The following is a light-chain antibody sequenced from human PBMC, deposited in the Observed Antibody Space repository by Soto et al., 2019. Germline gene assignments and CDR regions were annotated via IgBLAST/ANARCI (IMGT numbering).Light chain of an antibody. CDR3: CSYAANYPWV. CDR2: DAV. J-gene: IGLJ3*02. V-gene: IGLV2-11*01. Sequence: QSALTQPRSVSASPGQSVTISCTGISSDVGGYNYVSWYQHHPGKAPKVVIYDAVKRPSGVPDRFSGSRSGNTASLTISGLQAEDEADYYCCSYAANYPWVFGGGTKLTVL. CDR1: SSDVGGYNY.